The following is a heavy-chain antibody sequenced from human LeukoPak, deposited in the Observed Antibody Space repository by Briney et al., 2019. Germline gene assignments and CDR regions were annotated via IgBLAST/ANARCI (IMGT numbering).Heavy chain of an antibody. CDR3: ARDYRTLGIIPLSWFDP. CDR1: GYSFTSYG. J-gene: IGHJ5*02. CDR2: ISAYNGNT. V-gene: IGHV1-18*01. D-gene: IGHD1-14*01. Sequence: GESLKISCKGSGYSFTSYGISWVRQAPGQGLEWMGWISAYNGNTNYAQKLQGRVTMTTDTSTSTAYMELRSLRSDDTAVYYCARDYRTLGIIPLSWFDPWGQGTLVTVSS.